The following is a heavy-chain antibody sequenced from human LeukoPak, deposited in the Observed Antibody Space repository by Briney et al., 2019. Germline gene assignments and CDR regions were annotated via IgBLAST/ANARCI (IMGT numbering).Heavy chain of an antibody. D-gene: IGHD3-16*02. V-gene: IGHV4-39*01. J-gene: IGHJ4*02. CDR1: GGSISSSSYY. CDR3: ARLLLNDYVWGSYRHFDY. CDR2: IYYSGST. Sequence: SETLSLTCTVSGGSISSSSYYWGWIRQPPGKGLEWIGSIYYSGSTYYNPSLKSRVTISVDTSKNQFSLKLSSVTAADTAVYYCARLLLNDYVWGSYRHFDYWGQGTLVTVSS.